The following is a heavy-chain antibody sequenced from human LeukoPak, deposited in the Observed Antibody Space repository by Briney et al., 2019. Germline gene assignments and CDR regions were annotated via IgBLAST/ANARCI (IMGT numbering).Heavy chain of an antibody. J-gene: IGHJ3*02. CDR3: ARAPAMHAFDI. CDR1: GFTFDDYA. CDR2: ISWNSGSI. Sequence: PGGSLRLSCAASGFTFDDYAMHWVRQAPGKGLEWVSGISWNSGSIGYADSVKGRFTISRDNAKNSLYLQMNSLRAEDTAVYYCARAPAMHAFDIWGQGTMVTVSS. V-gene: IGHV3-9*01.